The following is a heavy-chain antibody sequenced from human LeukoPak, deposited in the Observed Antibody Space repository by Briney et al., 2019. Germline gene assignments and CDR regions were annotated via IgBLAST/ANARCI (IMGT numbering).Heavy chain of an antibody. Sequence: SVKVSCKASGGTFSSCAISWVRQAPGQGLEWMGGIIPIFGTANYAQKFQGRVTITTDESTSTAYMELSSLRSEDTAVYYCARGYGDYVDYFDYWGQGTLVTVSS. J-gene: IGHJ4*02. CDR2: IIPIFGTA. CDR3: ARGYGDYVDYFDY. CDR1: GGTFSSCA. V-gene: IGHV1-69*05. D-gene: IGHD4-17*01.